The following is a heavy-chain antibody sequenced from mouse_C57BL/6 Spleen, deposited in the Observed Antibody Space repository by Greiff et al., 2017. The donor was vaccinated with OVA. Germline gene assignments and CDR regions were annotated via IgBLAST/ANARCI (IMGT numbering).Heavy chain of an antibody. D-gene: IGHD4-1*01. Sequence: EVKVVESGEGLVKPGGSLKLSCAASGFTFSSYAMSWVRQTPEKRLEWVAYISSGGDYIYYADTVKGRFTISRDNARNTLYLQMSSLKSEDTAMYYCTRGGWDLYYYAMDYWGQGTSVTVSS. V-gene: IGHV5-9-1*02. J-gene: IGHJ4*01. CDR1: GFTFSSYA. CDR3: TRGGWDLYYYAMDY. CDR2: ISSGGDYI.